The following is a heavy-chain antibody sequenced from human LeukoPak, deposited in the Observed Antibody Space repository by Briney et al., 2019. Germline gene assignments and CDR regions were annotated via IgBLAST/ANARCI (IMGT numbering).Heavy chain of an antibody. CDR3: TRNIVATTNYDY. V-gene: IGHV1-8*01. Sequence: ASVKVSCKASGYTFISYDINWVRQVTGQGLEWMGWMNIKSGNTGYAQKFQGRVTMTRDTSISTAYMELSSLTSEDTAIYYCTRNIVATTNYDYWGQGTLVTVSS. D-gene: IGHD5-12*01. CDR2: MNIKSGNT. J-gene: IGHJ4*02. CDR1: GYTFISYD.